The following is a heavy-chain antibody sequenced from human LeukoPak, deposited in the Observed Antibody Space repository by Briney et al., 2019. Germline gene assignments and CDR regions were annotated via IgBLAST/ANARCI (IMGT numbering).Heavy chain of an antibody. J-gene: IGHJ6*03. CDR1: GYTFTSYG. D-gene: IGHD3-10*01. V-gene: IGHV1-18*01. CDR3: ARDLHRVVVRGVPHYYYYMDV. Sequence: ASVKVSCKASGYTFTSYGISWVRQAPGQGLEWVGWISVYNGNTNYAQKLQGRVTMTSDTSTSTAYMELRSLRSDDTAVYYCARDLHRVVVRGVPHYYYYMDVWGKGTTVTISS. CDR2: ISVYNGNT.